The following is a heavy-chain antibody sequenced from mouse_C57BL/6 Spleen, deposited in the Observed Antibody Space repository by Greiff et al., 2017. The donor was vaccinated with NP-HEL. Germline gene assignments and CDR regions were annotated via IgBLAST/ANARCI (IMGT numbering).Heavy chain of an antibody. D-gene: IGHD2-5*01. CDR3: ARRNYSKPFAY. Sequence: QVQLQQSGAELARPGASVKLSCKASGYTFTSYGISWVKQRTGQGLEWIGEIYPRSGNTYYNEKFKGKATLTADKSSSTAYMELRSLKSEDSAVYFCARRNYSKPFAYWGQGTLVTVSA. J-gene: IGHJ3*01. V-gene: IGHV1-81*01. CDR2: IYPRSGNT. CDR1: GYTFTSYG.